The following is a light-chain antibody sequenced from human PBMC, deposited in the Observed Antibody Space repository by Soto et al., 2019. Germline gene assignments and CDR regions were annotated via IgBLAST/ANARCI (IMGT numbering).Light chain of an antibody. J-gene: IGKJ3*01. Sequence: EPASISCRSCQSLLHSDGYNYLDWYLQKPGQSPQLLIYLGSSRASGVPDRFSGSGSGTDFTLKISRVEAEDVGIYYCMQARRTPQVTFGPGTKVDIK. CDR3: MQARRTPQVT. V-gene: IGKV2-28*01. CDR1: QSLLHSDGYNY. CDR2: LGS.